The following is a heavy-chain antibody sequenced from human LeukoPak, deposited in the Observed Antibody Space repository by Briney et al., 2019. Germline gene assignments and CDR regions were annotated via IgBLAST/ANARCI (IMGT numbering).Heavy chain of an antibody. CDR2: INAGNGNT. D-gene: IGHD6-19*01. CDR1: GYTFTSYA. V-gene: IGHV1-3*01. J-gene: IGHJ4*02. CDR3: ARDRKNSIAVVGNVNY. Sequence: ASVKVSCKASGYTFTSYAMHWVRQAPGQRLEWMGWINAGNGNTKYSQKFQGRVTITRDTSASTAYMELSSLRSEDTAVYYCARDRKNSIAVVGNVNYWGKGTLVSVSS.